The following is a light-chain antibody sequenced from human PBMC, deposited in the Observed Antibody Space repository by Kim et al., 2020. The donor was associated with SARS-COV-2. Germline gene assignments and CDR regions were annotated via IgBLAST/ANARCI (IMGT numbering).Light chain of an antibody. J-gene: IGLJ2*01. V-gene: IGLV2-14*04. CDR2: DVS. CDR1: SSDIGGYNA. CDR3: SSYTSSSTLV. Sequence: NTSACTGTSSDIGGYNAVSWYQKHPGKAPKLMVYDVSKRPSGVSNRFSGSKSGNTASLTISGLQAEDEADYYCSSYTSSSTLVFGGGTQLTVL.